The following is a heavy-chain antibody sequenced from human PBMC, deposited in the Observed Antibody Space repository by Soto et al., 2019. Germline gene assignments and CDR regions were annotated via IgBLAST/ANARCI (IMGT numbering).Heavy chain of an antibody. Sequence: QVQLVQSGAVVKNPGSSVKVSCKASGGTFSSYAISWVRQAPGQALEWMGGIIPNFGTANYAHKFQGRFTITADESTSTAYMELSSLRSEDKAVYYCARPTRRGYYFDYWGQRTLVTVSS. J-gene: IGHJ4*02. D-gene: IGHD3-16*01. CDR1: GGTFSSYA. CDR2: IIPNFGTA. CDR3: ARPTRRGYYFDY. V-gene: IGHV1-69*12.